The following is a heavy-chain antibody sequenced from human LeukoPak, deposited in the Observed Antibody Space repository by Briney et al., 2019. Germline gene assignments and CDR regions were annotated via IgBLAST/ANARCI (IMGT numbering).Heavy chain of an antibody. Sequence: PGGSLRLSYAVSGVTLNNFSMSCVRQAPGKGLEWVSAISTTGGSTYYADSVKGRFTVSRDNSKNTLSLQMDSLRVEDTALYYCSKYWTPVVTAKAYYFDSWGQGTLVTVSS. D-gene: IGHD2-21*02. CDR1: GVTLNNFS. V-gene: IGHV3-23*01. CDR2: ISTTGGST. CDR3: SKYWTPVVTAKAYYFDS. J-gene: IGHJ4*02.